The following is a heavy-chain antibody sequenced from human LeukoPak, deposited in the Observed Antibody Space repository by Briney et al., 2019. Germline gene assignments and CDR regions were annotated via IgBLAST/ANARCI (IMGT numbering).Heavy chain of an antibody. CDR3: ARDRGGGDFNYFDY. J-gene: IGHJ4*02. CDR1: GFTFSSYS. Sequence: GGSLRLSCAASGFTFSSYSMNWVRQAPGKGLEWVSYISSSSSTIYYADSVKGRFTISRDNAKNSLYLQMNSLRAEDTAVYYCARDRGGGDFNYFDYWGQGTLVAVSS. D-gene: IGHD3-16*01. CDR2: ISSSSSTI. V-gene: IGHV3-48*01.